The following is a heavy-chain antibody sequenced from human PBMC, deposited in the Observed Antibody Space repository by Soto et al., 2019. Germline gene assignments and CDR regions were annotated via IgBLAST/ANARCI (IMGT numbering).Heavy chain of an antibody. V-gene: IGHV3-30*18. D-gene: IGHD1-26*01. CDR2: MSYDGSNE. J-gene: IGHJ4*02. CDR1: GFTFSHYA. CDR3: AKDGSHNFDY. Sequence: QVQLVESGGGVVQPGRSLRLSCAASGFTFSHYAMHWVRQAPGKGLEWVALMSYDGSNEYYADSVKGRFTISRDNSKNTLYMQMNSLRAEAKAVYSCAKDGSHNFDYWGQGTLVTVSS.